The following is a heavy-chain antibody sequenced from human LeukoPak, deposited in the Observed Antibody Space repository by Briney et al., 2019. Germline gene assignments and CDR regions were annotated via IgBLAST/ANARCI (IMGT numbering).Heavy chain of an antibody. CDR1: GDSISDYY. J-gene: IGHJ3*02. V-gene: IGHV4-4*07. Sequence: SETLSLTCTVSGDSISDYYWSWIRQPAGKGLEWIGRFYTSESIDYNPSLKSRVIMSVDTSKNQFSLKLYSVTAADTAVYYCARHSLWFGESLGSFDIWGQGTMVTVSS. D-gene: IGHD3-10*01. CDR2: FYTSESI. CDR3: ARHSLWFGESLGSFDI.